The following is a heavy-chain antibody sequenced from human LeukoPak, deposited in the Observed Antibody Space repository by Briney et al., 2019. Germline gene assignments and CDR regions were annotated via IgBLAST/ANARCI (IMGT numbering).Heavy chain of an antibody. CDR3: ARVTSGSSYRPFDY. V-gene: IGHV3-21*01. CDR1: GFTFSSYS. J-gene: IGHJ4*02. CDR2: ISSSSSYI. Sequence: PGGSLRLSCAASGFTFSSYSMNWVRQAPGKGLEWVSSISSSSSYIYYADSVKGRFTISRGSAKNSLYLQMNSLRAEDTAVYYCARVTSGSSYRPFDYWGQGTLVTVSS. D-gene: IGHD3-10*01.